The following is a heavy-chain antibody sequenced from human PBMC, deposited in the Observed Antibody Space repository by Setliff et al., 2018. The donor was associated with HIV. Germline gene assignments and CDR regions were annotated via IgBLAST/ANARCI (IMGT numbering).Heavy chain of an antibody. CDR2: IRYDGSNK. J-gene: IGHJ4*02. V-gene: IGHV3-30*02. CDR3: ARDLGGPRNFDN. D-gene: IGHD2-15*01. CDR1: GFTFSSYG. Sequence: PGGSLRLSCAASGFTFSSYGMHWVRQAPGKGLEWVAFIRYDGSNKYYADSVKGRFTISRDNSKNTLYLQMNSLRAEDTAVYYCARDLGGPRNFDNWGQGTLVTVSS.